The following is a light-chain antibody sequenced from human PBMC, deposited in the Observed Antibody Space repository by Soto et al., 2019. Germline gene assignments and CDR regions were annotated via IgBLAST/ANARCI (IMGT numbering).Light chain of an antibody. CDR3: QQYDNSPIT. V-gene: IGKV3-20*01. Sequence: EIVWTQSPGTLSLSPGERASLSCGASQSISSSFLPWYQQKPGETPRLLIYRASSRATGIPDRFSGTGSETDFTLTISRLEPEDFAVYYCQQYDNSPITFGQGTRLE. CDR2: RAS. J-gene: IGKJ5*01. CDR1: QSISSSF.